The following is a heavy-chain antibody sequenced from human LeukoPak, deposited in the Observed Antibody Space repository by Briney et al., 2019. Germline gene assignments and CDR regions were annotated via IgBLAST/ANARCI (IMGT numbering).Heavy chain of an antibody. CDR1: GFTFSSYW. J-gene: IGHJ6*03. D-gene: IGHD3-10*01. V-gene: IGHV3-7*01. Sequence: GGSLRLSCAASGFTFSSYWMSWVRQAPGKGLEWVANIKQDGSEKYYVDSVKGRFTISRDNAKNSLYLQMNSLRAEDTAVYYCAREGLLLWFGELTYYYYYYMDVWGKGTTVTISS. CDR3: AREGLLLWFGELTYYYYYYMDV. CDR2: IKQDGSEK.